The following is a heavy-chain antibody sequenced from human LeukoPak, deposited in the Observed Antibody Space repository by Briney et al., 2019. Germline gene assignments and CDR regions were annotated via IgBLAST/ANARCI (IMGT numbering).Heavy chain of an antibody. CDR2: MNPNSGNT. CDR3: ARGPFFYYYDSSGYYFY. CDR1: GYTFTSYD. Sequence: ASVKVYCKASGYTFTSYDINWVRQATGQGLEWMGWMNPNSGNTGYAQKFQGRVTMTRNTSISTAYMELSSLRSEDTAVYYCARGPFFYYYDSSGYYFYWGQGTLVTVSS. J-gene: IGHJ4*02. V-gene: IGHV1-8*01. D-gene: IGHD3-22*01.